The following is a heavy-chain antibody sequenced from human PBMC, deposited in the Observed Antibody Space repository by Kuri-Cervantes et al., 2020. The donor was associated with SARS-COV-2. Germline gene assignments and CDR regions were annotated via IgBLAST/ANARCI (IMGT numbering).Heavy chain of an antibody. CDR1: GYTFSDYY. J-gene: IGHJ4*02. Sequence: ASVKVSCKASGYTFSDYYMHWVRQAPGQGLEWMGIINPRGGSTNYAQKFQGRVTMTRDTSTSTVYMELSSLRSEDTAVYYCACLIAAGGYFDYWGQGTLVTVSS. CDR3: ACLIAAGGYFDY. V-gene: IGHV1-46*01. CDR2: INPRGGST. D-gene: IGHD6-13*01.